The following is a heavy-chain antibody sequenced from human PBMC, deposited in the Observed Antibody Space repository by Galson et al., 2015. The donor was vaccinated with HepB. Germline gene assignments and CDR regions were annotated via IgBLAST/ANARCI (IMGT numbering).Heavy chain of an antibody. V-gene: IGHV5-51*01. CDR1: GYSFSTHW. D-gene: IGHD2-15*01. CDR3: TRRGARYCIGGSCYSGWFDP. Sequence: QSGAEVKKAGESLRISCKGSGYSFSTHWIGWVRQRPGKGLEWMGIICPGGSHVKYSPSFQGQVTMSVDKSISTVYLQWSSLKASDTATYYCTRRGARYCIGGSCYSGWFDPWGQGTQITVSS. CDR2: ICPGGSHV. J-gene: IGHJ5*02.